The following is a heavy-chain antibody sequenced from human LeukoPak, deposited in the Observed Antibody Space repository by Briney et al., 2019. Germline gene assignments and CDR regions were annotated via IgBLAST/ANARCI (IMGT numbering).Heavy chain of an antibody. Sequence: SETLSLTCTVSGGSISSSSYFWGWIRQPPGKGLEWIGSINYSGSTYDNPSLKSRVTTSVDISNNQFSLKLSSVTAADTAVYYCARGVVPAAIWQNWFDPWGQGTLVIVSS. D-gene: IGHD2-2*01. CDR3: ARGVVPAAIWQNWFDP. V-gene: IGHV4-39*07. CDR2: INYSGST. J-gene: IGHJ5*02. CDR1: GGSISSSSYF.